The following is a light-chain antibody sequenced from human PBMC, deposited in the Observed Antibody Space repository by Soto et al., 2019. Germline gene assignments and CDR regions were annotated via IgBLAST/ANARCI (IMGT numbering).Light chain of an antibody. CDR3: PQYASSSYT. Sequence: EIVLTQSPGTLSLSPGERATLSCRASQSLSSSNLAWYQQKPGQAPRLLIAGVSSRATGIPDRFSGSGSGTDFTLTISRLEPEDLAVYYCPQYASSSYTFGQGTQLELK. CDR2: GVS. CDR1: QSLSSSN. V-gene: IGKV3-20*01. J-gene: IGKJ2*01.